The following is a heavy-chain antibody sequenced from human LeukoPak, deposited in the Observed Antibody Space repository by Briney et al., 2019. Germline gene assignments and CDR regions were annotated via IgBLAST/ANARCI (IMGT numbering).Heavy chain of an antibody. CDR2: ISSSSSYI. D-gene: IGHD6-19*01. CDR3: ARVGSGWYFDY. J-gene: IGHJ4*02. V-gene: IGHV3-21*01. Sequence: GGSLRLSCAASGFTFSSYSMNWVRQAPGKGLEWGSSISSSSSYIYYADSVKGRFTISRDNAKNSLYLQMNSLRAEDTAVYYCARVGSGWYFDYWGQGTLVTVSS. CDR1: GFTFSSYS.